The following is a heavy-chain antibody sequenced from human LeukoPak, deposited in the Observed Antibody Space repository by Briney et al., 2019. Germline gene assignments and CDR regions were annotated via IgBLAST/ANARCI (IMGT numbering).Heavy chain of an antibody. CDR2: VHLNGAT. CDR3: TRESGAFSPFGF. CDR1: GGSIITTNW. V-gene: IGHV4-4*02. D-gene: IGHD1-26*01. J-gene: IGHJ4*02. Sequence: PSETLSLTCGVSGGSIITTNWWSWVRQPPGKGLEWIGEVHLNGATNYNPSLESRVSMSIDKSKNQLSLKLSPVTAADTATYYRTRESGAFSPFGFWGQGTLVTVSS.